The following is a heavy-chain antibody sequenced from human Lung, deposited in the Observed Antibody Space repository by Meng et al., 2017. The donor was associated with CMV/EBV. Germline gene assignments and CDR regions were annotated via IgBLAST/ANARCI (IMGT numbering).Heavy chain of an antibody. CDR1: SGVG. D-gene: IGHD1-7*01. CDR3: AHRDSITGTSGSLGEYYFDY. CDR2: IYWNDDK. Sequence: SGVGVGWIRQTPGKALEWLSLIYWNDDKRYSPFLKSRLTITKDTSKNQVVLTMTNMDLVDTATYYCAHRDSITGTSGSLGEYYFDYWGQGTLVTVSS. J-gene: IGHJ4*02. V-gene: IGHV2-5*01.